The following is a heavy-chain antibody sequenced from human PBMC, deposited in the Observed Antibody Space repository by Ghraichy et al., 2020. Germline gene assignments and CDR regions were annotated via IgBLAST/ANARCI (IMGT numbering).Heavy chain of an antibody. CDR1: GFTFSSYS. V-gene: IGHV3-21*01. CDR3: AREWCSGGSCYRDAFDI. J-gene: IGHJ3*02. D-gene: IGHD2-15*01. CDR2: ISSSSSYI. Sequence: GALRLSCAASGFTFSSYSMNWVRQAPGKGLEWVSSISSSSSYIYYADSVKGRFTISRDNAKNSLYLQMNSLRAEDTAVYYCAREWCSGGSCYRDAFDIWGQGTMVTVSS.